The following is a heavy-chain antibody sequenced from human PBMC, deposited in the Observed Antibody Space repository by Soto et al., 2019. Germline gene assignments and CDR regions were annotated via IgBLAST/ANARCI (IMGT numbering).Heavy chain of an antibody. CDR2: LIPLFGTT. CDR1: GGTFSGHA. CDR3: ARVPNWGYRFDS. Sequence: QVQLVQSGAEVKKPGSSVKVSCEASGGTFSGHAISWVRQAPGQGPEWMGGLIPLFGTTQHAQNFQDRLTITADKSTSTAYMELTSLRFEDTAIYYGARVPNWGYRFDSWGQGTLVTVSS. D-gene: IGHD7-27*01. J-gene: IGHJ4*02. V-gene: IGHV1-69*06.